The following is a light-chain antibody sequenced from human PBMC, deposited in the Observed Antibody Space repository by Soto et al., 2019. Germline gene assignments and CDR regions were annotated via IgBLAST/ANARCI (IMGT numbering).Light chain of an antibody. V-gene: IGLV2-14*01. Sequence: QSALTQPASVSGSPGQSVTISCTGTSSDVGAYDFVSWYQQHPGKAPKVMIYEVSDRPSGVSNRFSGSKSGNTASLTISGLQTEDEADYYCSSFSSITREVFGGGTKLTVL. J-gene: IGLJ2*01. CDR2: EVS. CDR3: SSFSSITREV. CDR1: SSDVGAYDF.